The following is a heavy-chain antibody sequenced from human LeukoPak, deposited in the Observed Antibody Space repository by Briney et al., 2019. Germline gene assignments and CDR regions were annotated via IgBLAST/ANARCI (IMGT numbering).Heavy chain of an antibody. J-gene: IGHJ4*02. CDR1: GFTFSSYE. CDR3: AKTTTGYSSGRFPGWPVDY. Sequence: PGGSLRLSCAASGFTFSSYEMNWVRQAPGKGLEWVSGFFGSGGSTHYADSVKGRFTISRDNSKNTVYLQMNSLGAEDTAVYYCAKTTTGYSSGRFPGWPVDYWGQGTLVTVSS. V-gene: IGHV3-23*01. CDR2: FFGSGGST. D-gene: IGHD6-19*01.